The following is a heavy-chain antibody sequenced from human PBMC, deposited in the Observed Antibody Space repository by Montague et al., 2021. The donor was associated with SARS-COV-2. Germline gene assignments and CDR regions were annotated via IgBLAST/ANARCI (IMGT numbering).Heavy chain of an antibody. V-gene: IGHV4-39*01. Sequence: SETLSLTCTVSGVSISGYTYFWGWIRQPPGKGLEWIASVYYSGSTYYDPSLKSRVTISVDTSKNQSSLQVSSVTAADSAIYYCARHRVASGWNYFDPWGRGTLVTVSS. CDR1: GVSISGYTYF. J-gene: IGHJ5*02. CDR3: ARHRVASGWNYFDP. CDR2: VYYSGST. D-gene: IGHD1-7*01.